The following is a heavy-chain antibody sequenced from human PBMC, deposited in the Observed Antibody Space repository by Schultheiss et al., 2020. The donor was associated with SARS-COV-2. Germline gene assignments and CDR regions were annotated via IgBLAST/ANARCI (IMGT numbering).Heavy chain of an antibody. D-gene: IGHD6-13*01. CDR2: ISSSSSYI. CDR3: ARSAWVAAAGSTYYGMDV. J-gene: IGHJ6*02. CDR1: GFTFSSYS. Sequence: GGSLRLSCAASGFTFSSYSMNWVRQAPGKGLEWVSSISSSSSYIYYADSVKGRFTISRDNAKNSLYLQMNSLRAEDTAVYYCARSAWVAAAGSTYYGMDVWGQGTTVTVSS. V-gene: IGHV3-21*01.